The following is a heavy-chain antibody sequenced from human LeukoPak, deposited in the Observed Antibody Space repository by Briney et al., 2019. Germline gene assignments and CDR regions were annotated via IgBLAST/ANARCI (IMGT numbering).Heavy chain of an antibody. CDR2: IWYDGTDK. V-gene: IGHV3-33*06. Sequence: QPGGALRLSCAASGFTFRSYAMHWVRQAPGKGLEWVAVIWYDGTDKYYGDSVKGRFTVSRDNPENTVYLQMNSLRAEDTAVYYCAKDSLRGYTYGSIEYWGQGTLVTVSS. CDR1: GFTFRSYA. CDR3: AKDSLRGYTYGSIEY. J-gene: IGHJ4*02. D-gene: IGHD5-18*01.